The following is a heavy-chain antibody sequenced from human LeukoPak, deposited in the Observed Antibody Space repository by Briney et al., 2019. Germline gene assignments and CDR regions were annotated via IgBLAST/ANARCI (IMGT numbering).Heavy chain of an antibody. CDR1: GFTFSSYS. J-gene: IGHJ4*02. Sequence: GGSLRLSCAVSGFTFSSYSMTWVRQAPGKGLEWVSYISSGSAAIYYADSVKGRFTISRDNANNSLSLQMSSLRAEDTAMYYCARPGGSGNFYIYWGQGTLVTVSS. D-gene: IGHD3-10*01. V-gene: IGHV3-48*01. CDR3: ARPGGSGNFYIY. CDR2: ISSGSAAI.